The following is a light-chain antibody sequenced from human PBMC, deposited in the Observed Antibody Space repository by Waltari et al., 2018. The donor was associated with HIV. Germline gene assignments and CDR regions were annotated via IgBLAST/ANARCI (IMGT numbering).Light chain of an antibody. Sequence: QSVLTQPPSASGTPGQRVTISCSGSDSNMGPTTVHWYQQLPGTPPRLHIYRNNQRPSGAPGRFSGSKSGTSASLAISGLRSEDEADYYCAAWADNLNGPVVFGGGTKLTVL. CDR3: AAWADNLNGPVV. CDR1: DSNMGPTT. V-gene: IGLV1-44*01. CDR2: RNN. J-gene: IGLJ2*01.